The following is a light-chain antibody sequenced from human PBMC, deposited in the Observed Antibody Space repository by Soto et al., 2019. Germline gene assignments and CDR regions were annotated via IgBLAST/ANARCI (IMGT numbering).Light chain of an antibody. CDR1: SSSIGAGYD. CDR3: QSYDRSLSGFV. CDR2: GNN. Sequence: QSVLTQPPSVSGAPGQRVTVSCTGSSSSIGAGYDVHWYQQLPGTAPKLLIYGNNNRPSGVPDRFSGSKSDTSASLAITGLQAEDEADYYCQSYDRSLSGFVFGTGTKVTVL. V-gene: IGLV1-40*01. J-gene: IGLJ1*01.